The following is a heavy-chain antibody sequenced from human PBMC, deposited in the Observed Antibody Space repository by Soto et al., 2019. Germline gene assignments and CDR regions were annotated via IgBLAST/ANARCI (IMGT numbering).Heavy chain of an antibody. CDR2: ISSDSSSI. CDR1: GFTFSSYH. D-gene: IGHD6-19*01. CDR3: ASDGAVDGKRYFYGMDV. V-gene: IGHV3-48*01. Sequence: EVQLVESGGGLVQPGESLRLSCTVSGFTFSSYHMSWVRQAPGKGPEWVSYISSDSSSIKYADSVKGRITVSRDNAKNSLFLQMSNLSAEDTAVYYCASDGAVDGKRYFYGMDVWGQGTTVTVSS. J-gene: IGHJ6*02.